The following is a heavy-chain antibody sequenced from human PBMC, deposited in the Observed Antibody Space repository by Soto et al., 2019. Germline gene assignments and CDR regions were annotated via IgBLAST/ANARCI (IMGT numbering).Heavy chain of an antibody. CDR2: IYYSGST. D-gene: IGHD3-9*01. CDR3: ARVSYYDIPPDY. Sequence: SETLSLTCTVSGGSISSYYWSWIRQPPGKGLEWIGYIYYSGSTNYNPSLKSRVTISVDTSKNQFSLKLSSVTAADTAVYYCARVSYYDIPPDYWGQGTLVTVSS. V-gene: IGHV4-59*01. CDR1: GGSISSYY. J-gene: IGHJ4*02.